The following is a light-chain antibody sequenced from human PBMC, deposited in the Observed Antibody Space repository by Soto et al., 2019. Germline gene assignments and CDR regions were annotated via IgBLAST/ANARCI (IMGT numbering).Light chain of an antibody. CDR2: DAS. V-gene: IGKV3-11*01. CDR3: QHRSNWPRT. J-gene: IGKJ2*01. Sequence: EIVLTQSPATLSLSPGDTATLSCRASQSVSRYLAWYQQKPGQAPRLLIYDASNRATGIPARFSGSGSVTDFTLTIGSLEPKDFALYYCQHRSNWPRTFGQGTKVEIK. CDR1: QSVSRY.